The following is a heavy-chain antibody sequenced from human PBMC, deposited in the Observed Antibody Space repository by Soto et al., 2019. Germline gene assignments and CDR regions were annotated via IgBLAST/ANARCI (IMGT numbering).Heavy chain of an antibody. CDR2: ISAYNGNT. V-gene: IGHV1-18*01. CDR1: GYTFTSYG. D-gene: IGHD2-21*02. Sequence: ASVKVSCKASGYTFTSYGISWVRQAPGQGLEWMGWISAYNGNTNYAQKLQGRVTMTTDTSTSTAYMELRSLRSDDTAVYYCARDLPPARLTLYYYGMDVWGQGTTVTVSS. J-gene: IGHJ6*02. CDR3: ARDLPPARLTLYYYGMDV.